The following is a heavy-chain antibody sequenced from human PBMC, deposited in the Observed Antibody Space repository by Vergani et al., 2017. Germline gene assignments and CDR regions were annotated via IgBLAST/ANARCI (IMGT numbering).Heavy chain of an antibody. CDR2: IYPGDSDT. V-gene: IGHV5-51*01. CDR3: ARSGTGDYGLDYYYGMDV. J-gene: IGHJ6*02. Sequence: EVQLVQSGAEVKKPGESLKISCKGSGYSFTSYWIGWVRQMPGKGLEWMGIIYPGDSDTRYSPSFQGQVTISADKSISTAYLQWSSLKASDTATYYCARSGTGDYGLDYYYGMDVWGQGTTVTVSS. CDR1: GYSFTSYW. D-gene: IGHD4-17*01.